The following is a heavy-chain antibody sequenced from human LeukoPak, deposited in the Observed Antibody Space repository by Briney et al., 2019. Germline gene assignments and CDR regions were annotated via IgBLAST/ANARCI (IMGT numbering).Heavy chain of an antibody. D-gene: IGHD1-1*01. CDR2: IYTSGST. J-gene: IGHJ4*02. CDR1: GGSISSYY. CDR3: ARTSAWNGAPSV. V-gene: IGHV4-4*07. Sequence: SETLSLTCTVSGGSISSYYWSWIRQPAGKGLEWIGRIYTSGSTNYNPSLQSRVTISVDTSKNQFSLKLSSVTAADTAVYYCARTSAWNGAPSVWGQGTLVTVSS.